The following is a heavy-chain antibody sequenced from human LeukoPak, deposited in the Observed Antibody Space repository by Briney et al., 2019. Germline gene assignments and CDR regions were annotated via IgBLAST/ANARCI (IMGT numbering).Heavy chain of an antibody. D-gene: IGHD3-3*01. Sequence: SETLSLTCTVSGGSISGYYWSWIRQPPGKGLEWIGYIYYSGSTNYNPSLKSRVTISVDTSKNQFSLKLSSVTAADTAVYYCARQVFWSGYGAIDYWGQGTLVTVSS. V-gene: IGHV4-59*08. J-gene: IGHJ4*02. CDR1: GGSISGYY. CDR3: ARQVFWSGYGAIDY. CDR2: IYYSGST.